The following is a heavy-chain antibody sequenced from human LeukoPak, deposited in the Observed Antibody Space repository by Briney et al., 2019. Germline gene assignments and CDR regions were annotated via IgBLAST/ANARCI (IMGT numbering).Heavy chain of an antibody. D-gene: IGHD5-12*01. Sequence: ASVKVSCKASGYTFASYAMHWVRQMPGKGLEWMGIIYPGDSDTRYSPSFQGQVTISADKSISTAYLQWSSLKASDTAMYYCARVWGYSGYYFDYWGQGTLVTVSS. V-gene: IGHV5-51*01. J-gene: IGHJ4*02. CDR2: IYPGDSDT. CDR1: GYTFASYA. CDR3: ARVWGYSGYYFDY.